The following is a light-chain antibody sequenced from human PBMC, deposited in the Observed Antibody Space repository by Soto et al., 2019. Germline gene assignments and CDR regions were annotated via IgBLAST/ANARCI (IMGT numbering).Light chain of an antibody. J-gene: IGKJ1*01. V-gene: IGKV1-5*03. CDR3: QHYNDYSRI. CDR2: MAS. CDR1: QSISSW. Sequence: DIQITQSPSTLSASIGDRVTITCRASQSISSWLAWYQQKPGKAPKLLIYMASNLQSGVPSRFSGSGSGTEFTLTISSLQPDDFANYYCQHYNDYSRIFGQGTKVEIK.